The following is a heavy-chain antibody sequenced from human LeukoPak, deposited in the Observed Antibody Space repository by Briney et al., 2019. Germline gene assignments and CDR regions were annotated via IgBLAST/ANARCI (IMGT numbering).Heavy chain of an antibody. CDR2: IITILGIA. J-gene: IGHJ4*02. CDR3: ARATYYYGSGGYHNNRFDY. CDR1: VGTLSSYT. Sequence: GSSVTLSCTSSVGTLSSYTISWVRQHPRQGLGWVWRIITILGIANYAQKFQGIVTITADKSTSTAYMELSSLRSEDTAVYYCARATYYYGSGGYHNNRFDYWGQGTLVTVSS. D-gene: IGHD3-10*01. V-gene: IGHV1-69*02.